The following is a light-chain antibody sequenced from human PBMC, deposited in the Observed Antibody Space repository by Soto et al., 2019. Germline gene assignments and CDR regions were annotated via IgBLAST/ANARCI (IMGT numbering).Light chain of an antibody. J-gene: IGKJ1*01. CDR3: KQYGSSPTWT. Sequence: EIVLTQSPGTLSLSPGERATLSCRASQSVSSSYLAWYQQKPGHAPRLLIYGASSRATGMPDRFSGSGSGTDFTLTISRLEPEDFAVYYCKQYGSSPTWTFGQGTPVEIK. V-gene: IGKV3-20*01. CDR2: GAS. CDR1: QSVSSSY.